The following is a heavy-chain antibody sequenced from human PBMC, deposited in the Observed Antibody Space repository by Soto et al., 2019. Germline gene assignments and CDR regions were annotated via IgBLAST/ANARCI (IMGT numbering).Heavy chain of an antibody. CDR3: AREASSSSWYRYYYYGMDV. Sequence: QVQLVESGGGVVQPGRSLRLSCAASGFTFSSYGMHWVRQAPGKGLEWVAVIWYDGSNKYYADSVKGRFTISRDNSKNTLYLQMNSLRAEDTAVYYCAREASSSSWYRYYYYGMDVWGQGTTVTVSS. V-gene: IGHV3-30*19. CDR1: GFTFSSYG. D-gene: IGHD6-13*01. CDR2: IWYDGSNK. J-gene: IGHJ6*02.